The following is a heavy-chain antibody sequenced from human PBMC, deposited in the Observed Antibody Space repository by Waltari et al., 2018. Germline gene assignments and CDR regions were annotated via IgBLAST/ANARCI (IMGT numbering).Heavy chain of an antibody. J-gene: IGHJ4*02. CDR3: ARRAPPYYFDY. V-gene: IGHV4-39*01. CDR2: IYYSGST. CDR1: AGSISSRSYF. Sequence: QLQLQESGPGLVKPSETLSLTCTVSAGSISSRSYFWGWIRQPPGKGLEWIGSIYYSGSTYYNPSLKSRVTISVDTSKNQFSLKLSSVTAADTAVYYWARRAPPYYFDYWGQGTLVTVSS.